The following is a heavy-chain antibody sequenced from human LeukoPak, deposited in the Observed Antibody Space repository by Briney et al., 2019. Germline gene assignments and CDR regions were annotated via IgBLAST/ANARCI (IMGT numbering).Heavy chain of an antibody. Sequence: SETLSLTCTVSGGSISSYYWSWIRQPPGKGLEWIGYIYYSGSTNYNPSLKSRVTISVDTSKNQSSLKLSSVTAADTAVYYCARANYYGSGSYFNFDYWGQGTLVTVSS. CDR2: IYYSGST. CDR3: ARANYYGSGSYFNFDY. CDR1: GGSISSYY. D-gene: IGHD3-10*01. V-gene: IGHV4-59*01. J-gene: IGHJ4*02.